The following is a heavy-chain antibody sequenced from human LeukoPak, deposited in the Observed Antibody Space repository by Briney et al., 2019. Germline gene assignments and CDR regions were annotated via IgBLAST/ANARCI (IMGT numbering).Heavy chain of an antibody. CDR3: ARGDDISTGYTEYYYGMDV. J-gene: IGHJ6*04. D-gene: IGHD3-9*01. CDR2: IYHSGST. V-gene: IGHV4-4*02. CDR1: GGSISSSNW. Sequence: PSETLSLTCAVSGGSISSSNWWSWVRQPPGKGLEWIGEIYHSGSTNYNPSLKSRVAISVDKSKNQFSLKLSSVTAADTAVYYCARGDDISTGYTEYYYGMDVWGKGTTVTVSS.